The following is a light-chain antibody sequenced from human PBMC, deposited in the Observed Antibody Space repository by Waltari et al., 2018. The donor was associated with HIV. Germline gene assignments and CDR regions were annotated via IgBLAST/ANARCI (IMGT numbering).Light chain of an antibody. CDR2: KDI. J-gene: IGLJ3*02. CDR3: QSTDHDGTWV. Sequence: SYDLTQTPSVSVSPGQTARINCSRGALPKQDSTWYRQKAGQAPILLIYKDIERPSGIPERISGSGSGTGVTLTITDVQAEDEGDYFCQSTDHDGTWVFGGGTKLTVL. V-gene: IGLV3-25*03. CDR1: ALPKQD.